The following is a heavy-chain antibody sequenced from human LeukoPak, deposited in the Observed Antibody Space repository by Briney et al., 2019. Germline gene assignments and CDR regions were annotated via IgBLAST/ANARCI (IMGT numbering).Heavy chain of an antibody. V-gene: IGHV1-69*13. CDR3: ARDATGDPPFDY. Sequence: SVKVSCKASGGTFSSYAISWVRQAPGQGLEWMGGIIPIFGTANYAQKFQGRVTITADESTSTAYMELSSLRSEDTAVYYCARDATGDPPFDYWGQGTLVTVSS. D-gene: IGHD7-27*01. CDR1: GGTFSSYA. J-gene: IGHJ4*02. CDR2: IIPIFGTA.